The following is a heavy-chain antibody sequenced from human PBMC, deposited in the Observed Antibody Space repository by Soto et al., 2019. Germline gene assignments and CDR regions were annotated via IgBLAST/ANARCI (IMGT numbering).Heavy chain of an antibody. CDR2: IYTGGTT. V-gene: IGHV3-66*01. Sequence: EVQLVESGGGLVQPGGSLTLSCAASGFSVSDYYMSWVRQAPGKGLEWVSIIYTGGTTYYEDSLKGRVTFSRDSSKNTLYLQINRLRVEDTGVYYCARALRESGGGDLGDWGQGTLVTVSS. CDR1: GFSVSDYY. D-gene: IGHD2-21*02. J-gene: IGHJ4*02. CDR3: ARALRESGGGDLGD.